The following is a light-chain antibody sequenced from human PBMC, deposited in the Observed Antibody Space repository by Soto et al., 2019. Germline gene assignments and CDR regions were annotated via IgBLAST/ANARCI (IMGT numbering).Light chain of an antibody. V-gene: IGLV1-47*01. CDR1: ISNIGNNY. CDR2: RND. CDR3: AAWDDTVRSYV. Sequence: QSVLTQPPSVSGTPGQRVTISCSGSISNIGNNYVYWFQQLPGTAPKVLSNRNDQRPSGVPDRFSGSKSGTSASLTISGLRSEDEAEYYCAAWDDTVRSYVFGTGTKLTVL. J-gene: IGLJ1*01.